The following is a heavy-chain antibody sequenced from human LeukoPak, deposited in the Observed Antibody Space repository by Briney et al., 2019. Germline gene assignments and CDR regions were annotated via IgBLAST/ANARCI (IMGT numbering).Heavy chain of an antibody. D-gene: IGHD1-26*01. CDR1: GGSISGYY. J-gene: IGHJ4*02. V-gene: IGHV4-59*08. CDR2: IYYSGST. CDR3: ARLRGELLPFDY. Sequence: PSETLSLTCTVSGGSISGYYWSWIRQPPGKGLEWIGYIYYSGSTNYNPSLKSRVTISVDTSKNQFSLKLSSVTAADTAVYYCARLRGELLPFDYWGQGTLVTVSS.